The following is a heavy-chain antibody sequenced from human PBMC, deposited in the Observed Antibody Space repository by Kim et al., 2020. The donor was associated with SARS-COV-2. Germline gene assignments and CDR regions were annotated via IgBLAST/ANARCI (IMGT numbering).Heavy chain of an antibody. D-gene: IGHD4-17*01. Sequence: TRYSPSFQGQVTSSAGKSISTAYLQWSSLKASDTAMYYCARLTVYWYFDLWGRGTLVTVSS. CDR2: T. V-gene: IGHV5-51*01. CDR3: ARLTVYWYFDL. J-gene: IGHJ2*01.